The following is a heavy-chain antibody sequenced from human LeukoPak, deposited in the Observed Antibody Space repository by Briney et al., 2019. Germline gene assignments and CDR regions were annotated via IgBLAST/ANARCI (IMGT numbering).Heavy chain of an antibody. CDR3: AKDAGASIFVVVVAAIQH. D-gene: IGHD2-15*01. V-gene: IGHV3-7*03. CDR2: IKQDGSEK. CDR1: GFTFSSYW. J-gene: IGHJ1*01. Sequence: GGSLRLSCAASGFTFSSYWMSWVRQAPGKGLEWVANIKQDGSEKYYVDSVKGRFTISRDNAKNSLYLQMNSLRAEDTAVYYCAKDAGASIFVVVVAAIQHWGQGTLVTVSS.